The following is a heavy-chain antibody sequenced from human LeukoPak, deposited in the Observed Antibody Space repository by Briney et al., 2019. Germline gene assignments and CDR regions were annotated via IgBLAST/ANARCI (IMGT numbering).Heavy chain of an antibody. J-gene: IGHJ4*02. CDR1: GGSISTYY. V-gene: IGHV4-59*01. CDR3: ARENSNSRYLDY. D-gene: IGHD6-13*01. Sequence: SETLSLTCTVSGGSISTYYWSWIRQPPGKGLEWIGYIYNSGSTNYNPSLKSRVTISVDTSKNQFSLKLSSVTAADTAVYYCARENSNSRYLDYWGQGTLVTVSS. CDR2: IYNSGST.